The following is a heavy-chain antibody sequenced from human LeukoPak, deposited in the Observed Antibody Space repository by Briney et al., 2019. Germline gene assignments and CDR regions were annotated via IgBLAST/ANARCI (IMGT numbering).Heavy chain of an antibody. Sequence: GASVKVSYQASGDTFTYYHIHWVRQAPGQGVAWMGAVYVTGETTRNTQNFQGRVTMTRDPSTGTVYMELTSLRSEDTAVYYCATEVPGSYYLDYWGQGVLVTVSS. CDR3: ATEVPGSYYLDY. J-gene: IGHJ4*02. V-gene: IGHV1-46*01. CDR1: GDTFTYYH. CDR2: VYVTGETT.